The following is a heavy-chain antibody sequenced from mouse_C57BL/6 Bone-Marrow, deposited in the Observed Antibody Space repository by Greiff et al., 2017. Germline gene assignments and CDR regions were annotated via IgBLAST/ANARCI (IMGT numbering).Heavy chain of an antibody. CDR3: ARQPYNFDY. CDR2: ISSGGSYT. Sequence: EVHLVESGGDLVKPGGSLKLSCAASGFTFSSYGMSWVRQTPDKRLEWVATISSGGSYTYYPDSVKGRFTISRDNAKNTLYLQMSSLKSEDTAMYYCARQPYNFDYWGQGTTRTVSS. J-gene: IGHJ2*01. CDR1: GFTFSSYG. V-gene: IGHV5-6*01.